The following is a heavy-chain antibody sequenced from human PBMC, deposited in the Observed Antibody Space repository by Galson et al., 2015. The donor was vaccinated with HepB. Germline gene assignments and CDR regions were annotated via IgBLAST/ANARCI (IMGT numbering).Heavy chain of an antibody. V-gene: IGHV1-46*01. Sequence: SVKVSCKASGYIFANYFIHWVRQAPGQGLEWMGLINPNNGDTDYAQKFQGRVTITSDTSASTAYMELSSLRSEDTAVYYCARWGYYTGSDYWGQGTLVTVSS. J-gene: IGHJ4*02. CDR1: GYIFANYF. CDR2: INPNNGDT. CDR3: ARWGYYTGSDY. D-gene: IGHD3-3*01.